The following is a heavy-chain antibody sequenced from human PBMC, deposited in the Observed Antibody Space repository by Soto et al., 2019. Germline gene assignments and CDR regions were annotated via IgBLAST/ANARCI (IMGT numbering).Heavy chain of an antibody. CDR2: INHSGST. D-gene: IGHD3-10*01. Sequence: SETLSLTCAVYGGSFSGYCWSWIRQPPGKGLEWIGEINHSGSTNYNPSLKSRVTISVDTSKNQFSLKLSSVTAADTAVYYCARDYVSGSYNPPGPYYGRDVWAQGTTVTVSS. J-gene: IGHJ6*02. V-gene: IGHV4-34*09. CDR1: GGSFSGYC. CDR3: ARDYVSGSYNPPGPYYGRDV.